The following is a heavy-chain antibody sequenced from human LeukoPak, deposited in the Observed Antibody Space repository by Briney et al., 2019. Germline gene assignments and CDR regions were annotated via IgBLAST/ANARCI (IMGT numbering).Heavy chain of an antibody. CDR3: ARNVMSNYDFWSGYTLGFDY. CDR2: IYPGDSDT. J-gene: IGHJ4*02. D-gene: IGHD3-3*01. CDR1: GYSFTSYW. V-gene: IGHV5-51*01. Sequence: GESLQISCKGSGYSFTSYWIGWVRQLPGKGLEWMGIIYPGDSDTRYSPSFQGQVTISADKSISTAYLQWSSLKASDTDMYYCARNVMSNYDFWSGYTLGFDYGGQGTLVTVSS.